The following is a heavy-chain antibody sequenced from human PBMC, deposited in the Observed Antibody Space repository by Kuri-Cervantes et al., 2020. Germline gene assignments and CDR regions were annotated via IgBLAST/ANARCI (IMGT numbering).Heavy chain of an antibody. CDR2: IKHDGSQK. V-gene: IGHV3-7*01. J-gene: IGHJ5*02. CDR3: ARDRSTMILSPADP. CDR1: GFTFSSYA. Sequence: GGSLRLSCAASGFTFSSYAMSWVRQAPGKGLEWVANIKHDGSQKFYVDSVKGRFTISRDNAKNSLYLQMNSLRAEDTAVYYCARDRSTMILSPADPWGQGTLVTVSS. D-gene: IGHD3-22*01.